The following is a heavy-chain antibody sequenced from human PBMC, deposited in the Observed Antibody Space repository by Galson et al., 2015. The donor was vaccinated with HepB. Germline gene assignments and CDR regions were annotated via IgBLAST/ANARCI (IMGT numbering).Heavy chain of an antibody. CDR2: ISGSGGST. V-gene: IGHV3-23*01. Sequence: SLRLSCAASGFTFSSYAMSWVRQAPGKGLEWVSAISGSGGSTYYADSVKGRFTISRDNSKNTLYLQMNSLRAEDTAVYYCAKEGYYDSSGYYYYFDYWGQGTLVTVSS. D-gene: IGHD3-22*01. J-gene: IGHJ4*02. CDR1: GFTFSSYA. CDR3: AKEGYYDSSGYYYYFDY.